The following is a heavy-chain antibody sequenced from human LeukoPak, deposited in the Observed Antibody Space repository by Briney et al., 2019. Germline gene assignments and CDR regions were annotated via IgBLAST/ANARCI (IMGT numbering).Heavy chain of an antibody. CDR3: ASRTDYYDTSGPAFDI. CDR2: IYYSGST. D-gene: IGHD3-22*01. J-gene: IGHJ3*02. V-gene: IGHV4-39*07. Sequence: SETLSLTCTVSGGSISSSNYYWGWIRQPPGKGLEWIGNIYYSGSTYYNPSLKSRVTISVDTSKNHFSLNLNSVTAADTAVYYCASRTDYYDTSGPAFDIWGQGTTVTVSS. CDR1: GGSISSSNYY.